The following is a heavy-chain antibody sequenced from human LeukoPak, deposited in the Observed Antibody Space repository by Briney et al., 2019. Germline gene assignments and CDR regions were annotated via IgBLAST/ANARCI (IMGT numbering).Heavy chain of an antibody. CDR3: AKDTYYYGSGRGVDD. V-gene: IGHV3-23*01. Sequence: GGSLRLSCAASGFTFSSYAMSWVRQAPGKGLEWVSAIRGSGGSTYYADSVKGRFTISRDNSKNTLYLQMNSLRAEDTAVYYCAKDTYYYGSGRGVDDWGEGTLVTVSS. D-gene: IGHD3-10*01. CDR1: GFTFSSYA. J-gene: IGHJ4*02. CDR2: IRGSGGST.